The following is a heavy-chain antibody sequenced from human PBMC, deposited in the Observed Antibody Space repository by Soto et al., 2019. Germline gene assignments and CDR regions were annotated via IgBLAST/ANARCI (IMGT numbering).Heavy chain of an antibody. CDR3: ASGGNWFDP. J-gene: IGHJ5*02. CDR1: GGSISNYY. D-gene: IGHD3-16*01. CDR2: MYYNGNI. V-gene: IGHV4-59*01. Sequence: SETLSLTCNVSGGSISNYYWTWVRQSPEKGLEWIGYMYYNGNINYNPSLKSRVTISIDTSKNQSSLTLKSVTAADTAVYYCASGGNWFDPWGQGVLVTVSS.